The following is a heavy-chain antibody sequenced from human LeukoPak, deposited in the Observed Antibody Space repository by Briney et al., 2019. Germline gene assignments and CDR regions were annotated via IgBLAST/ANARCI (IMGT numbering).Heavy chain of an antibody. CDR2: ISGSGGST. CDR3: AKVRYYDFWSGFHYGMDV. D-gene: IGHD3-3*01. Sequence: GGPLRLSCAASGSTFSSYAMSWVRQAPGKGLEWVSAISGSGGSTYYADSVKGRFTISRDNSKNTLYLQMNSLRAEDTAVYYCAKVRYYDFWSGFHYGMDVWGQGTTVTVSS. CDR1: GSTFSSYA. J-gene: IGHJ6*02. V-gene: IGHV3-23*01.